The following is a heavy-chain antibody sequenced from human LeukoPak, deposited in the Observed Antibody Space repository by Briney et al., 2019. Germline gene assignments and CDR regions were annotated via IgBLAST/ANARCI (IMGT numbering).Heavy chain of an antibody. CDR2: IRKAGRNH. CDR3: VRDYDWGFNY. J-gene: IGHJ4*02. CDR1: GFALSSYA. Sequence: PGGSLRLYCAPPGFALSSYAMRSVRQAPGKGLEWVAFIRKAGRNHYYAGSVKGRFTMSRDKSKNNVYLQMYSLRVEDTSIYYCVRDYDWGFNYWGQGAVVAVSS. V-gene: IGHV3-30*02. D-gene: IGHD7-27*01.